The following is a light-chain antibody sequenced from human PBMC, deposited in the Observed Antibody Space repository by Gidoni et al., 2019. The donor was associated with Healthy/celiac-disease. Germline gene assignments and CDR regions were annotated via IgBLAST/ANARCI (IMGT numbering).Light chain of an antibody. J-gene: IGKJ1*01. CDR2: GAS. Sequence: EIVLTQSPGTLSLSPGERATLSCRASQSVSSSYLAWYQQKPGQAPRLLIHGASSRATGIPDRFSGSGSGTDFTLTISRLEPEDFAVYYCQQYGSSPVAFGQXTKVEIK. CDR3: QQYGSSPVA. CDR1: QSVSSSY. V-gene: IGKV3-20*01.